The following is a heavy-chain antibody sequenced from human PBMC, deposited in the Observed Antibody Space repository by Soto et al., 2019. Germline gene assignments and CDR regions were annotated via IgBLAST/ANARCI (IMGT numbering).Heavy chain of an antibody. V-gene: IGHV3-30-3*01. CDR2: ISYDGSNK. D-gene: IGHD6-6*01. J-gene: IGHJ6*02. Sequence: LRLSCAASGFTFSSYAMHWVRQAPGKGLEWVAVISYDGSNKYYADSVKGRFTISRDNSKNTLYLQMNSLRAEDTAVYYCARTSIAARRDYYYGMDVWGQGTTVTVSS. CDR1: GFTFSSYA. CDR3: ARTSIAARRDYYYGMDV.